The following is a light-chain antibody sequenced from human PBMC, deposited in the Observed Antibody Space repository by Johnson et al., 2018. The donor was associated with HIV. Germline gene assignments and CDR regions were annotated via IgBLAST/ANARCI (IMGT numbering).Light chain of an antibody. CDR3: GTWDSSLSAYV. J-gene: IGLJ1*01. Sequence: QLVLTQPPSVSAAPGQKVTISCSGSSSNIGRNYVSWYQQLPGTAPKLLIFDNNKRPSGIPDRFSASKSGTSATLGITGLQTWDEADYYCGTWDSSLSAYVFGTGTKVTVL. V-gene: IGLV1-51*01. CDR2: DNN. CDR1: SSNIGRNY.